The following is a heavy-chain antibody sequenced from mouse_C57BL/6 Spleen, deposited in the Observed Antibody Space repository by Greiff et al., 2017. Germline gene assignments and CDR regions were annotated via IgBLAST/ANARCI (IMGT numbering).Heavy chain of an antibody. V-gene: IGHV1-59*01. CDR2: IDPSDSYT. CDR3: AREGTGYYLDY. D-gene: IGHD4-1*01. Sequence: QVHVKQPGAELVRPGTSVKLSCKASGYTFTSYWMHWVKQRPGQGLEWIGVIDPSDSYTNYNQKFKGKATLTVDTSSSTAYMQLSSLTSEDSAVYYCAREGTGYYLDYWGQGTTLTVSS. J-gene: IGHJ2*01. CDR1: GYTFTSYW.